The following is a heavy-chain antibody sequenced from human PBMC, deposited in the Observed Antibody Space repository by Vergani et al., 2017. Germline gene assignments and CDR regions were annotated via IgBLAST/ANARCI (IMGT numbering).Heavy chain of an antibody. Sequence: QVQLVESGGGVVQPGRSLRLSCAASGFTFSSYGMHWVRPAPGKGLEWVAVIWYDGSNKYYADSVKGRFTISRDNSKNTLYLQMNSLRSEGTAVYYCAKVRQYYDFWSGYPPYFDYWGQGTLVTVAS. J-gene: IGHJ4*02. CDR2: IWYDGSNK. D-gene: IGHD3-3*01. CDR1: GFTFSSYG. V-gene: IGHV3-33*06. CDR3: AKVRQYYDFWSGYPPYFDY.